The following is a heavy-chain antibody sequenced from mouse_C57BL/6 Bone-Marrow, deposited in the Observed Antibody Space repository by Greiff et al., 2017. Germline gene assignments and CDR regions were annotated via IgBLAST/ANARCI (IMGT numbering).Heavy chain of an antibody. CDR3: ARGYYGSSYYYAMDY. CDR1: GYTFTSYW. Sequence: QVQLQQSGAELVRPGSSVKLSCKASGYTFTSYWMDWVKQRPGQGLEWIGNIYPSDSETHYNQKFKDKATLTVDKSSSTAYMQLSSLTSEDSAVYYCARGYYGSSYYYAMDYWGQGTSVTVSS. D-gene: IGHD1-1*01. V-gene: IGHV1-61*01. CDR2: IYPSDSET. J-gene: IGHJ4*01.